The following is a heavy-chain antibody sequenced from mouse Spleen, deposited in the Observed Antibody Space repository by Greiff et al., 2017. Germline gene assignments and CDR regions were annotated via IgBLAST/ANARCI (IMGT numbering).Heavy chain of an antibody. CDR3: ARGYGNYGGVY. Sequence: QVQLQQPGAELVKPGASVKLSCKASGYTFTSYWMQWVKQRPGQGLAWIGEIDPSDSYTNYNQKFKGKATLTVDTSSSTAYMQLSSLTSEDSAVYYCARGYGNYGGVYWGQGTTLTVSS. D-gene: IGHD2-1*01. CDR2: IDPSDSYT. V-gene: IGHV1-50*01. CDR1: GYTFTSYW. J-gene: IGHJ2*01.